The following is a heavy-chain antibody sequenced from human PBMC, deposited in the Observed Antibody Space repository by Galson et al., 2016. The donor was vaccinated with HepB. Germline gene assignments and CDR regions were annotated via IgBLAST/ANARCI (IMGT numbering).Heavy chain of an antibody. Sequence: SLRLSCAASGFTFSSHTMPWVRQAPGKGLEWVASISADGLFTYYADSVRGRFSISRDNVKNSVNLHLSNLSAEDSAIYYCAKDLVENSASVFDFDYWVQGALITVSS. D-gene: IGHD3-3*02. CDR2: ISADGLFT. V-gene: IGHV3-21*04. CDR1: GFTFSSHT. J-gene: IGHJ4*02. CDR3: AKDLVENSASVFDFDY.